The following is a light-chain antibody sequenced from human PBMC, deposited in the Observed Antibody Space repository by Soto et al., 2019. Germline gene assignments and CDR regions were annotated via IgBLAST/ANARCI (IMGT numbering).Light chain of an antibody. J-gene: IGLJ1*01. V-gene: IGLV1-40*01. CDR3: QAYDTSLSGVV. CDR2: GNV. Sequence: QSVLTQPSSVSGAPGQRITISCTGSSSNIGADYDVHWYQQFPGTAPKLLIDGNVDRPSGVPDRFSASKSGTSASLAITGLQAEDEADYYCQAYDTSLSGVVFGTGTKLTVL. CDR1: SSNIGADYD.